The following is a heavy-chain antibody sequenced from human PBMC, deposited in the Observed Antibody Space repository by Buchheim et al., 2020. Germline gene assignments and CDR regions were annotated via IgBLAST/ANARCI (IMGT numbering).Heavy chain of an antibody. Sequence: QVQLVESGGGLVKPGGSLRLSCAASGFTFSDYYMSWIRQAPGKGLEWVSYISNSSSYKNYADSVKGRFTISRDNAKNSLYLLMNSLRAEDTAVYCCVSAVGVRRHVYVDLWGRGTL. V-gene: IGHV3-11*05. J-gene: IGHJ2*01. CDR3: VSAVGVRRHVYVDL. D-gene: IGHD3-10*02. CDR1: GFTFSDYY. CDR2: ISNSSSYK.